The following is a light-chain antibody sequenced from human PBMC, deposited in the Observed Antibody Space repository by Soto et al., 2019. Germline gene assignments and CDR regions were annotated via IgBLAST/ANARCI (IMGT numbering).Light chain of an antibody. CDR1: ESISRH. CDR3: QQTYSTLSIT. J-gene: IGKJ5*01. Sequence: DIQMTQSPSSLSASVGDRVTITCRASESISRHLNWYQQKPGKAPKILIYAASSLQNGVPSRFRGSGSGTDFTLTITNLQPEDFATYSCQQTYSTLSITFGQGTRLDIK. CDR2: AAS. V-gene: IGKV1-39*01.